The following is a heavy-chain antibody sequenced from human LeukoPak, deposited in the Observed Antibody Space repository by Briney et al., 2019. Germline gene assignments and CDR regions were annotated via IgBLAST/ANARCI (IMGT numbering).Heavy chain of an antibody. Sequence: ASVKVSCTASGYTFTSYYMYWVRQAPGQGLEWMGMINPSGGSTTYAQKFQGRVTMTRDTSTSTVYMELSSLRSEDTAVYYCARDVGSSSWYFDYWGQGTLVTVSS. J-gene: IGHJ4*02. CDR1: GYTFTSYY. CDR2: INPSGGST. D-gene: IGHD6-13*01. V-gene: IGHV1-46*01. CDR3: ARDVGSSSWYFDY.